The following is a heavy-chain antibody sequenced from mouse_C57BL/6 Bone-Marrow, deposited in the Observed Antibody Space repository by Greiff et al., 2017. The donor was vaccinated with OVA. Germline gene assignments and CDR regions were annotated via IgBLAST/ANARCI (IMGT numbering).Heavy chain of an antibody. D-gene: IGHD1-1*01. Sequence: QVQLKESGAELARPGASVKLSCKASGYTFTSYGISWVKQRTGQGLEWIGEIYPRSGNIYYNEKFKGKATLTADKSSSTAYMELRSLTSEDSAVYFCSYYYGIDYWGQGTTLTVSS. CDR2: IYPRSGNI. V-gene: IGHV1-81*01. J-gene: IGHJ2*01. CDR1: GYTFTSYG. CDR3: SYYYGIDY.